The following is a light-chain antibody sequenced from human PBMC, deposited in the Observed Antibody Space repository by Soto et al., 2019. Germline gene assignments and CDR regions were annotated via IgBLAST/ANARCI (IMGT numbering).Light chain of an antibody. J-gene: IGLJ1*01. V-gene: IGLV2-14*03. CDR3: SSYTDSSTYV. CDR2: DVS. Sequence: QSALTQPASLSGSPGQSITISCTGTSSDVGGYNYVSWYQHHPGKAPKLMIFDVSNRPSGVSNRFSGSKSGNTASLTISGLQAEDEADYYCSSYTDSSTYVFGTGTKVTVL. CDR1: SSDVGGYNY.